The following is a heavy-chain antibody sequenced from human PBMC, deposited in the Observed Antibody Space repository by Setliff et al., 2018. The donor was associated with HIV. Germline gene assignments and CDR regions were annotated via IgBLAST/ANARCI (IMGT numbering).Heavy chain of an antibody. D-gene: IGHD3-10*01. CDR1: GGSISSGGYY. CDR3: ARAISTPSYYYHMDV. V-gene: IGHV4-61*08. Sequence: PSETLSLTCTVSGGSISSGGYYWSWLRQHPGKGLEWIGYVYTSEISNYTSSLRSRVVISLDTSKNQFSLKLGSVTAADTAVYYCARAISTPSYYYHMDVWGTGTPVTVSS. J-gene: IGHJ6*03. CDR2: VYTSEIS.